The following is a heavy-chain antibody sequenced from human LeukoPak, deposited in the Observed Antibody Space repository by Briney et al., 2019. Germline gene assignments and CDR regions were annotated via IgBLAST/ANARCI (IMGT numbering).Heavy chain of an antibody. CDR2: IYTSGST. J-gene: IGHJ6*03. CDR1: GGSISSYY. D-gene: IGHD4-11*01. CDR3: ARDGREMTTVTSYYYYYYYYMDV. V-gene: IGHV4-4*07. Sequence: SETLSLTCTVSGGSISSYYWSWIRQPAGKGLEWIGRIYTSGSTNYNPSLKSRVTMSVDTSKNQFSLKLSSVTAADTAVYYCARDGREMTTVTSYYYYYYYYMDVWGKGTTVTVSS.